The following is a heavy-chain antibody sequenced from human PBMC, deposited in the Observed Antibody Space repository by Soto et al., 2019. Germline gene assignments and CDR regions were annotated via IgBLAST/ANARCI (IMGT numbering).Heavy chain of an antibody. D-gene: IGHD2-2*01. V-gene: IGHV3-64*01. CDR1: GFTFSSYA. Sequence: GSLRLSCAASGFTFSSYAMHWVRQAPGKGLEYVSAISSNGGSTYYANSVKGRFTISRDNSKNTLYLQMGSLRAEDMAVYYCARGRNVVVPAAAFDIWGQGTMVTVSS. CDR2: ISSNGGST. J-gene: IGHJ3*02. CDR3: ARGRNVVVPAAAFDI.